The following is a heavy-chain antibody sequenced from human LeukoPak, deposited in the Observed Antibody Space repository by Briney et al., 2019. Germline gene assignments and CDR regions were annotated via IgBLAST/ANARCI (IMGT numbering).Heavy chain of an antibody. CDR3: ARGQWLSPFDY. Sequence: SETLSLTCAVYGGSFSGYYWSWIRQPPGKGLEWIGEINHSGSINYNPSLKSRVTISVDTSKNQFSLKLSSVTAADTAVYYCARGQWLSPFDYWGQGTLVTVSS. J-gene: IGHJ4*02. CDR2: INHSGSI. D-gene: IGHD6-19*01. V-gene: IGHV4-34*01. CDR1: GGSFSGYY.